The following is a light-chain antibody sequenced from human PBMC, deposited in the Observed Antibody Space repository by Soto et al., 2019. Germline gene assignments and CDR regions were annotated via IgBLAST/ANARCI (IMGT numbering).Light chain of an antibody. Sequence: DLQMTQSPSSLSASVGDRVTITCRASQGISNYLAWYQQKPGKVPKLLIYAASTLQSGVPSRFSGSGSGTDFTLTITSLQPEDVATYYCQKYNSALSRGFGQGTKVDIK. CDR1: QGISNY. CDR3: QKYNSALSRG. V-gene: IGKV1-27*01. CDR2: AAS. J-gene: IGKJ1*01.